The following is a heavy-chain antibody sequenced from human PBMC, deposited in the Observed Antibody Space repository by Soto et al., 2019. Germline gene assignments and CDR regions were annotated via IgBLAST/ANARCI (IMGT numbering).Heavy chain of an antibody. CDR3: ARQIYDSDTGPNFQYYFDS. CDR2: IDPSDSQT. Sequence: PAESLKICCTGSGYSFAGYWITWVRQKPGQGLEWMGRIDPSDSQTYYSPSVRGHVTISATKSITTVFLQWSSMRASDTAMYYCARQIYDSDTGPNFQYYFDSWGQGTPGRVS. V-gene: IGHV5-10-1*01. CDR1: GYSFAGYW. J-gene: IGHJ4*02. D-gene: IGHD3-22*01.